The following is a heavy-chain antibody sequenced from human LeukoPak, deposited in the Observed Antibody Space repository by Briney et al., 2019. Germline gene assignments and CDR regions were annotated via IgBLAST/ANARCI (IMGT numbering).Heavy chain of an antibody. CDR1: GGSFSGYY. CDR3: ARHDSYYYDSSGYLVFDY. CDR2: INHSGST. V-gene: IGHV4-34*01. Sequence: PSETLSLTCAVYGGSFSGYYWSWIRQPPGKGLEWIGEINHSGSTNYNPSLKSRVTISVDTSKNQFSLKLSSVTAADTAVYYCARHDSYYYDSSGYLVFDYWGQGTLVTVSS. J-gene: IGHJ4*02. D-gene: IGHD3-22*01.